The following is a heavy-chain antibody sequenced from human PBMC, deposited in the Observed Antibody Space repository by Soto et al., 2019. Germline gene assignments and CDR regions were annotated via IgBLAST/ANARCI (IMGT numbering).Heavy chain of an antibody. D-gene: IGHD3-10*01. J-gene: IGHJ4*02. CDR3: ARRYYGSGTYYEDY. V-gene: IGHV4-59*08. Sequence: PSETLSLTCTVSGDSISNYYWSWIRQPPGKGLEWIGYIHYSGSTNYNPSLKSRVTISLDTSKNQFSVKLTSVTAADAAVYYCARRYYGSGTYYEDYWGRGTLVTVS. CDR2: IHYSGST. CDR1: GDSISNYY.